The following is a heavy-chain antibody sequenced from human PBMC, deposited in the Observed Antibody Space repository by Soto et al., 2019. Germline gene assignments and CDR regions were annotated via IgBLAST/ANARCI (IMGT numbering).Heavy chain of an antibody. D-gene: IGHD2-15*01. J-gene: IGHJ4*02. CDR2: IYYSGST. CDR1: GGSISSSSYY. CDR3: ARRGYCSGGSCYGWGYYFDY. Sequence: PSETLSLTCTVSGGSISSSSYYWGWIRQPPGKGLEWIGSIYYSGSTYYNPSLKSRVTISVDTSKNQFSLKLSSVTAADTAVYYCARRGYCSGGSCYGWGYYFDYWGQGTLVTVSS. V-gene: IGHV4-39*01.